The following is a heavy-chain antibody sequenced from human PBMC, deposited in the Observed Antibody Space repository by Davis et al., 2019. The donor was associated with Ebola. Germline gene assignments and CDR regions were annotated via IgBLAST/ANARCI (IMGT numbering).Heavy chain of an antibody. V-gene: IGHV3-21*01. CDR1: GFTFSSYS. J-gene: IGHJ4*02. CDR3: ARETGSSGWSPAGAFDY. D-gene: IGHD6-19*01. Sequence: GESLKISCAASGFTFSSYSMNWVRQAPGKGLEWVSSISSSSSYIYYADSVKGRFTISRDNAKNSLYLQMNSLRAEDTAVYYCARETGSSGWSPAGAFDYWGQGTLVTVSS. CDR2: ISSSSSYI.